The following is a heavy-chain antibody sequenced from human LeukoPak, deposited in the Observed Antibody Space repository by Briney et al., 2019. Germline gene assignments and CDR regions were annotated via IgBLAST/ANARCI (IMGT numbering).Heavy chain of an antibody. CDR1: GYSFTSYY. CDR3: ARVILGATSDDAGFEY. J-gene: IGHJ4*02. V-gene: IGHV1-46*01. CDR2: INPYGGST. D-gene: IGHD1-26*01. Sequence: ASVKVSCKASGYSFTSYYIHWVRQAPGQGLEWMGIINPYGGSTTYAQKFQGRVTMTRDMSTSTVYMELSSLRSEDTAVYYCARVILGATSDDAGFEYWGQGTLVTVSS.